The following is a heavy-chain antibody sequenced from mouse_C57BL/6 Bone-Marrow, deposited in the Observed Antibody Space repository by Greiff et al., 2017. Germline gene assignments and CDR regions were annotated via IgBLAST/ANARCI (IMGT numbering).Heavy chain of an antibody. J-gene: IGHJ4*01. CDR1: GFTFSDYY. Sequence: EVQVVESGGGLVQPGGSLKLSCAASGFTFSDYYMYWVRQTPEKRLEWVAYISNGGGSTYYPDTVKGRFTISRDNAKNTLYLQMSRLKSEDTAMYYCARLYDYVYAMDYWGQGTSVTVSS. V-gene: IGHV5-12*01. D-gene: IGHD2-4*01. CDR2: ISNGGGST. CDR3: ARLYDYVYAMDY.